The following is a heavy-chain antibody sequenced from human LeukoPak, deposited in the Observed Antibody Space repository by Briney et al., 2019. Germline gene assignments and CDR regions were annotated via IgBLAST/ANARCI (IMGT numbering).Heavy chain of an antibody. Sequence: GGSLRLSCAASGFTFSSYGMHWVRQAPGKGLEWVAVISYDGSIKYYADSLKGRFTISRDNSKNTLSLQMNSLRAEDTAVYYCATEIDYGDYVHNLDYWGQGTLVTVSS. CDR2: ISYDGSIK. D-gene: IGHD4-17*01. CDR3: ATEIDYGDYVHNLDY. CDR1: GFTFSSYG. J-gene: IGHJ4*02. V-gene: IGHV3-30*03.